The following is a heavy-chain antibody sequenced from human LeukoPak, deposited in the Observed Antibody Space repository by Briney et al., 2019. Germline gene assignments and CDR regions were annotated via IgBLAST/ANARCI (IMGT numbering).Heavy chain of an antibody. V-gene: IGHV1-18*01. CDR2: ISAYNGNT. J-gene: IGHJ4*02. CDR1: GYTFTSYG. CDR3: ARDGRGRIVGVDDY. D-gene: IGHD1-26*01. Sequence: ASVKVSCKASGYTFTSYGISWVRQAPGQGLEWMGWISAYNGNTNYAQKLQGRVTMTTNTSTSTAYMELRSLRSDDTAVYYCARDGRGRIVGVDDYWGQGTLVTVSS.